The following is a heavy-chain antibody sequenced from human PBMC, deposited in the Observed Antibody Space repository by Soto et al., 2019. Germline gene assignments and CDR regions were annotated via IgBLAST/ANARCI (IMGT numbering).Heavy chain of an antibody. J-gene: IGHJ3*02. Sequence: QVQLVQSGAEVKKPGSSVKVSCKASGGTFSSYTISWVRQAPGQGLGWMGRIIPILGIANYAQKFQGRVTITADKSTSTAYMELSSLRSEDTAVYYCATSVVYDAFDIWGQGTMVTVSS. CDR1: GGTFSSYT. CDR2: IIPILGIA. CDR3: ATSVVYDAFDI. D-gene: IGHD2-8*02. V-gene: IGHV1-69*02.